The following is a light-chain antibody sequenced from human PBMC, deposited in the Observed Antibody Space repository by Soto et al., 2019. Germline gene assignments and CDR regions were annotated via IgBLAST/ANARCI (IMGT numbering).Light chain of an antibody. V-gene: IGKV3-11*01. CDR1: QNVNNR. CDR3: QQRSNWPPIT. Sequence: EILLTQSPGSLSVFPGERASLSCRASQNVNNRLAWHQQKAGQAPRLLIYDASNRATGIPARFSGSGSATDFTLTISSLEPEDFAVYYCQQRSNWPPITFGQGTRLEIK. J-gene: IGKJ5*01. CDR2: DAS.